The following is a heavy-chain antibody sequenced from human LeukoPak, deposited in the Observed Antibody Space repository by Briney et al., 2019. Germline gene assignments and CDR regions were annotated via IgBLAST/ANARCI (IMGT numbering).Heavy chain of an antibody. D-gene: IGHD2-2*01. V-gene: IGHV3-21*01. CDR2: ISSSSSYI. Sequence: PGGSLRLSCAASGFTFSSYTMNWVRQAPGKGLEWVSSISSSSSYIYYADSVKGRFTNSRDNAKKSLYLQMNSLKAEDTAVYYCARGGWFCSSTSCYDGYWGQGTLVTVSS. CDR1: GFTFSSYT. J-gene: IGHJ4*02. CDR3: ARGGWFCSSTSCYDGY.